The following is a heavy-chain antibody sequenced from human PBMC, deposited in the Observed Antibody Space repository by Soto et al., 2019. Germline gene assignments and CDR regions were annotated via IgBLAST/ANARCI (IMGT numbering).Heavy chain of an antibody. CDR2: IWYDGSNK. Sequence: GGSLRLSCAASGFTFSSYGMHWVRQAPGKGLEWVAVIWYDGSNKYYADSVKGRFTISRDNSKNTLYLQMNSLRAEDTAVYYCARDTEADSSGYYTWFDPWGQGTLVTV. D-gene: IGHD3-22*01. CDR3: ARDTEADSSGYYTWFDP. CDR1: GFTFSSYG. V-gene: IGHV3-33*01. J-gene: IGHJ5*02.